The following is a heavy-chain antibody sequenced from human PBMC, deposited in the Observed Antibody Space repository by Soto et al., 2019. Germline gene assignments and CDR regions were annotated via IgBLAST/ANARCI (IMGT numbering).Heavy chain of an antibody. D-gene: IGHD3-16*02. CDR2: INHSGST. J-gene: IGHJ3*02. CDR1: GGSFSGYY. CDR3: ARVLGELSSDAFDI. V-gene: IGHV4-34*01. Sequence: QVQLQQWGAGLLKPSETLSLTCAVYGGSFSGYYWSWIRQPPGKGLEWIGEINHSGSTNYNPSLKSRVTISVDTSKNQFSLKLSSVTAADTAVYYCARVLGELSSDAFDIWGQGTMVRLF.